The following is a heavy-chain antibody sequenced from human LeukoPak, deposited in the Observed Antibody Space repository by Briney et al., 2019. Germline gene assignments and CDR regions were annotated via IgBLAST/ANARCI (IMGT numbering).Heavy chain of an antibody. CDR1: GFTFSSYS. CDR2: ISSSSSYI. D-gene: IGHD5-18*01. J-gene: IGHJ4*02. V-gene: IGHV3-21*01. Sequence: GGSLRLSCAASGFTFSSYSMNWVRQAPGKGPEWVSSISSSSSYIYYADSVKGGFTISRDNAKKSLYLQMNSLRAEDTAVYYCARADTAMVFDYWGQGTLVTVSS. CDR3: ARADTAMVFDY.